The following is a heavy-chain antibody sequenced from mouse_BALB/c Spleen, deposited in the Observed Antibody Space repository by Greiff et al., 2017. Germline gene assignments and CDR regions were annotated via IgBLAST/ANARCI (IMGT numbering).Heavy chain of an antibody. V-gene: IGHV1-7*01. CDR1: GYTFTSYW. CDR2: INPSTGYT. CDR3: ARWGSYYAMDY. Sequence: VQLQQSGAELAKPGASVKMSCKASGYTFTSYWMHWVKQRPGQGLEWIGYINPSTGYTEYNQKFKDKATLTADKSSSTAYMQLSSLTSEDSAVYYCARWGSYYAMDYWGQGTSVTVSS. J-gene: IGHJ4*01.